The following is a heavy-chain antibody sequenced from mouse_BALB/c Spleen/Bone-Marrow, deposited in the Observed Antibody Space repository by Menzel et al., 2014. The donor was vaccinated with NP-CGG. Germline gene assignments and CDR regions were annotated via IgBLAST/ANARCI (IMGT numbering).Heavy chain of an antibody. J-gene: IGHJ3*01. CDR2: INPSNGGT. CDR3: TRSNGNWFAY. Sequence: VQGVESGAELVKPGASVKLSCKASGYTFTSYYMYWVKQRPGQGLEWIGEINPSNGGTNFNEKFKNKATLTVDKSSSTAYMQLSSLIFEDSAVYYCTRSNGNWFAYWGQGILVTVSA. CDR1: GYTFTSYY. D-gene: IGHD2-1*01. V-gene: IGHV1S81*02.